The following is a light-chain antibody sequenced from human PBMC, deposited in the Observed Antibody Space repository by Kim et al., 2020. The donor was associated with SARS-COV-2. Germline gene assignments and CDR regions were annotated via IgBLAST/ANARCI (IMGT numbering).Light chain of an antibody. V-gene: IGKV3-15*01. CDR1: QSVSSS. CDR3: QQYNNWPGGT. CDR2: GAS. Sequence: SPGERATLACRASQSVSSSLAWYQQKPGQAPRLLIYGASTRATGIPARFSGSGSGTEFTLTISSLQSEDFAVYYCQQYNNWPGGTFGQGAKVDIK. J-gene: IGKJ1*01.